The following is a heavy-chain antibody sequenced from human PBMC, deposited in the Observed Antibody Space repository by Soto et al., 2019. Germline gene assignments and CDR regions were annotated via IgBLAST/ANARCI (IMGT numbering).Heavy chain of an antibody. V-gene: IGHV1-69*12. CDR3: ARVGYYDSSGHQDHANYSDYAMDV. J-gene: IGHJ6*02. D-gene: IGHD3-22*01. Sequence: QVQLVQSGAEVKKPGSSVKVSCKASGGTFSSYAISWVRQAPGQGLEWMGGIIPIFGTANYAQKFQGRVTITADESTSTAYMELSSLRSEDTAVYYCARVGYYDSSGHQDHANYSDYAMDVWGQGTTVTVSS. CDR1: GGTFSSYA. CDR2: IIPIFGTA.